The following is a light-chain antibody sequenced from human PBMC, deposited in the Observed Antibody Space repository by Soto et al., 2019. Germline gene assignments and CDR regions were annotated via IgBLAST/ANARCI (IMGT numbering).Light chain of an antibody. V-gene: IGKV1-8*01. Sequence: AIRMTQSPSSFSASTGDRVTITCRASQGISSYLAWYQQKPGKAPKLLIYAASTLQSGVPSRFSGSGSGTQFTLTISRLQPEDFATYYCQQYYSYPQTFGQGTKVEIK. CDR3: QQYYSYPQT. CDR2: AAS. CDR1: QGISSY. J-gene: IGKJ1*01.